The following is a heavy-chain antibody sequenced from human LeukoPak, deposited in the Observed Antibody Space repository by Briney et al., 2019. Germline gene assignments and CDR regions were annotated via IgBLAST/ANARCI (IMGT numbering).Heavy chain of an antibody. Sequence: GESLKISCKGSGYSFTSYWIGWVRQMPRKGLEWMGIIYPGDSDTRYSPPFQGQVTILVDKSISTAYLQWSNLKASDTAMYYCARRGDYGDYWFDPWGQGTLVTVSS. V-gene: IGHV5-51*01. CDR1: GYSFTSYW. CDR2: IYPGDSDT. CDR3: ARRGDYGDYWFDP. J-gene: IGHJ5*02. D-gene: IGHD4-17*01.